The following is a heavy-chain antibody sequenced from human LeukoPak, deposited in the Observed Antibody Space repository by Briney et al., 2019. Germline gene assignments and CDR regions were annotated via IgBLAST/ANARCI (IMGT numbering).Heavy chain of an antibody. V-gene: IGHV3-30-3*01. Sequence: PGRSLRLSCAASGFTFRSYGIHWVRQAPGKGLEWVAAISYDGSKKYYADSVKGRFTISRDNSKNTLYVQMNSLRVEDTAVYYCARDLSGWYTFDYWGQGTLVTVPT. D-gene: IGHD6-19*01. CDR1: GFTFRSYG. CDR2: ISYDGSKK. CDR3: ARDLSGWYTFDY. J-gene: IGHJ4*02.